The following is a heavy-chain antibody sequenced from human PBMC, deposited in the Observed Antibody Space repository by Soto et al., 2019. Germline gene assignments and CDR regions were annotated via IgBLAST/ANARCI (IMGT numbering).Heavy chain of an antibody. CDR2: ISSSSSTI. J-gene: IGHJ6*02. D-gene: IGHD4-4*01. Sequence: EVQLVESGGGLVQPGGSLRLSCAASGFTFSSYSMNWVRQAPGKGLEWVSYISSSSSTIYYADSVKGRFTISRDNAKNSLYLQMNRLRDEDTAVYYCARDQHYSKREYYYYYGMDVWGQGTTVTVSS. V-gene: IGHV3-48*02. CDR3: ARDQHYSKREYYYYYGMDV. CDR1: GFTFSSYS.